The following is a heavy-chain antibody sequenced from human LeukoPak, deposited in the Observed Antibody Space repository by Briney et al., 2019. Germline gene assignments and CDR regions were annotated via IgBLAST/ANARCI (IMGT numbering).Heavy chain of an antibody. CDR3: AKAGYGRSWYVPDY. CDR2: ISGSGGST. D-gene: IGHD6-13*01. J-gene: IGHJ4*02. Sequence: AGSLRLSCAASGFAFSSYAMSRFRQAPGKGMEWVSAISGSGGSTYYADSVKGRFTISRDNSKNTLYLQMNSLRAEDTAVYYCAKAGYGRSWYVPDYWGQGTLVTVSS. V-gene: IGHV3-23*01. CDR1: GFAFSSYA.